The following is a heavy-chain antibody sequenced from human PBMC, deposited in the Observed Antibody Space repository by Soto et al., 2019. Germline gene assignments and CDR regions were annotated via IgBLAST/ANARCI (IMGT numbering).Heavy chain of an antibody. J-gene: IGHJ6*02. CDR1: GYTFTSYD. D-gene: IGHD3-3*01. V-gene: IGHV1-8*01. CDR2: MNPNSGNT. CDR3: ARDSHPITIFGVVPTHYGMDV. Sequence: GASVKVSCKASGYTFTSYDINWVRQATGQGLEWMGWMNPNSGNTGYAQKFQGRVTMTRNTSISTAYMELNSLRAEDTAVYYCARDSHPITIFGVVPTHYGMDVWGQGTTVTVSS.